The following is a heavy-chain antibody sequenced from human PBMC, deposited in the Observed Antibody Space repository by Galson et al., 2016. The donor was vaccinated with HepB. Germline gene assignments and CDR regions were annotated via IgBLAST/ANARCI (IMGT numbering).Heavy chain of an antibody. J-gene: IGHJ6*04. CDR2: ITSQTDAGTT. V-gene: IGHV3-15*07. Sequence: SLRLSCAASGFAINNAWMNWVRQAPGKGLEWVGRITSQTDAGTTDSAAPVKGRFTFSRDDSKNTLYLQMNSLKTGDTAVYYWTTFSMKGVDVWGKGTTVTVSS. CDR1: GFAINNAW. CDR3: TTFSMKGVDV. D-gene: IGHD3-22*01.